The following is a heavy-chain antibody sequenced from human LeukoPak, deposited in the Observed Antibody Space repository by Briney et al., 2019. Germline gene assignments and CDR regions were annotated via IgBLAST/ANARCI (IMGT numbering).Heavy chain of an antibody. CDR3: AKGSDIVVVVAAIYSCYDY. D-gene: IGHD2-15*01. V-gene: IGHV3-33*06. J-gene: IGHJ4*02. CDR2: IWYGGSNK. Sequence: GGSLRLSCAASGFTFSSYGMHWVRQAPGKGLEWVAVIWYGGSNKYYADSVKGRFTISRDNSKNTLYLQMNSLRAEDTAVYYCAKGSDIVVVVAAIYSCYDYWGQGTLVTVSS. CDR1: GFTFSSYG.